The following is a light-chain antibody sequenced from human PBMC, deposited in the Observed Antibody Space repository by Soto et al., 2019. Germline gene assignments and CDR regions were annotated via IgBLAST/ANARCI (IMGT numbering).Light chain of an antibody. V-gene: IGLV2-8*01. CDR3: SSYAGSSNYV. CDR1: SSDVGGYNY. CDR2: EVT. Sequence: QSVLTQPLAASGSPGQSVSVSCTGTSSDVGGYNYVSWYQQHPGKAPRLLIYEVTQRPSGVPDRFSGSKSGNTASLTVSGLQAEDEADYYCSSYAGSSNYVFGTGTKLTVL. J-gene: IGLJ1*01.